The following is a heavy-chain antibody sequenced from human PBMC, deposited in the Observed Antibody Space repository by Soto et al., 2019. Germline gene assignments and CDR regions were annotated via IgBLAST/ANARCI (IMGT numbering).Heavy chain of an antibody. CDR1: GGSFDCYY. CDR3: ARGVDSWSGYLS. J-gene: IGHJ5*02. V-gene: IGHV4-34*01. CDR2: IHHSGST. D-gene: IGHD3-3*01. Sequence: SETLSLTCALYGGSFDCYYWSWIRQSPGKGLEWIGEIHHSGSTKYNPSLKSRVSLSVDTSTKQFSLKMTSMTAADRGVYYCARGVDSWSGYLSWGQATTVTVS.